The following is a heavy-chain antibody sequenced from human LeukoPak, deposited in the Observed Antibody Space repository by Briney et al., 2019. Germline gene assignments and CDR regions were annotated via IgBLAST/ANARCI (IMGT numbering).Heavy chain of an antibody. V-gene: IGHV1-46*01. CDR3: ATDREYYYDSSGYNLDY. D-gene: IGHD3-22*01. CDR1: GYTFTSYY. Sequence: ASVNVSCKASGYTFTSYYVHWVRQAPGQGLEWMGIINPSGGSTSYAQKFQGRVTMTEDTSTDTAYMELSSLRSEDTAVYYCATDREYYYDSSGYNLDYWGQGTLVTVSS. J-gene: IGHJ4*02. CDR2: INPSGGST.